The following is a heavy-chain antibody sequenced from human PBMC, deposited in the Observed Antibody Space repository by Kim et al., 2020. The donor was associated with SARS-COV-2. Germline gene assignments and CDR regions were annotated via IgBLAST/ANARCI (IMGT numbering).Heavy chain of an antibody. D-gene: IGHD3-10*01. CDR1: GYTFTSYA. Sequence: ASVKVSCKASGYTFTSYAMNWVRQAPGQGLEWMGWINTNTGNPTYAQGFTGRFVFSLDTSVSTAYLQISSLKAEDTAVYYCARAPVLWFGELVAIYYGMDVWGQGTTVTVSS. J-gene: IGHJ6*02. CDR3: ARAPVLWFGELVAIYYGMDV. CDR2: INTNTGNP. V-gene: IGHV7-4-1*02.